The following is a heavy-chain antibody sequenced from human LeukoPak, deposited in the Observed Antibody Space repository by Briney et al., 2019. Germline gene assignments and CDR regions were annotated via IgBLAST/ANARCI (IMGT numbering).Heavy chain of an antibody. D-gene: IGHD5-18*01. CDR1: GFTFSSYN. CDR2: MSSSSSYI. V-gene: IGHV3-21*01. J-gene: IGHJ4*02. CDR3: ARSGYFYGQPSYFDY. Sequence: GGSLRLSCAASGFTFSSYNMNWVRQAPRKGLEWVSSMSSSSSYIYYADSVKGRFTISRDNAKNSLYLQMNSLRAEDTAVYYCARSGYFYGQPSYFDYWGQGTLVTVSS.